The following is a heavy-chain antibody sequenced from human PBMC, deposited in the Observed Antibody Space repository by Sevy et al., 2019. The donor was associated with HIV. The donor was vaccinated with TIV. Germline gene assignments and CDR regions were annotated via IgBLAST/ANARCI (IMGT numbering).Heavy chain of an antibody. J-gene: IGHJ5*02. Sequence: SETLSLTCAVYGGSFSGYYWSWIRQPPGKGLEWIGEINHSGSTNYNPSLKSRVTISVDTSKNQFSLKLSSVTAADTAVYYCARGDSSSWYLWLYNWFDPWGQGTLVTVS. CDR3: ARGDSSSWYLWLYNWFDP. D-gene: IGHD6-13*01. CDR2: INHSGST. CDR1: GGSFSGYY. V-gene: IGHV4-34*01.